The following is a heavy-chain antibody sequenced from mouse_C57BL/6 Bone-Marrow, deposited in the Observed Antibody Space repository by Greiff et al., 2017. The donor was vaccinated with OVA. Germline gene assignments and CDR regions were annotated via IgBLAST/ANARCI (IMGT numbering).Heavy chain of an antibody. V-gene: IGHV5-4*01. CDR2: ISDGGSYT. CDR1: GFTFSSYA. CDR3: AREDYYGSRFAY. J-gene: IGHJ3*01. Sequence: EVKLMESGGGLVKPGGSLKLSCAASGFTFSSYAMSWVRQTPEKRLEWVATISDGGSYTYYPDNVKGRFTISRDNAKNNLYLQMSHLKSEDTAMYYCAREDYYGSRFAYWGQGTLVTVSA. D-gene: IGHD1-1*01.